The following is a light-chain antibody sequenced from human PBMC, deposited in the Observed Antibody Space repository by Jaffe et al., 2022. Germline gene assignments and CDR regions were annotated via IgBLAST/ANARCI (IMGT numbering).Light chain of an antibody. CDR2: GAT. CDR3: QQYGSSPLA. CDR1: QSVSNNY. J-gene: IGKJ4*01. V-gene: IGKV3-20*01. Sequence: EIVLTQSPGTLSLSPGERATLSCRASQSVSNNYLAWYQQKPAQAPRLLIYGATSRATGIPDRFSGSGSGTDFTLTINRLEPEDFAVYYCQQYGSSPLAFGGGTKVEIK.